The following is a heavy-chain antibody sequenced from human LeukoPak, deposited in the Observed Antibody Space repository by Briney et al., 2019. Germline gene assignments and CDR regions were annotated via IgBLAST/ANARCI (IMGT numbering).Heavy chain of an antibody. V-gene: IGHV3-33*06. CDR2: IWYDGSNK. D-gene: IGHD1-26*01. CDR3: AKLYSGGAWFDP. Sequence: ESGGSLRLSCAASGFTFSSYGMHWVRHAPGKGLEWVAVIWYDGSNKYYADSVKGRFTISRDNSKNTLYLQMNSLRAEDTAVYYCAKLYSGGAWFDPWGQGTLVTVSS. J-gene: IGHJ5*02. CDR1: GFTFSSYG.